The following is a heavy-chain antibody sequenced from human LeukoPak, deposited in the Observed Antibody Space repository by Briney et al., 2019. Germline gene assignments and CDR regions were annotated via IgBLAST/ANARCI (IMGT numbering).Heavy chain of an antibody. V-gene: IGHV4-38-2*02. D-gene: IGHD3-3*01. J-gene: IGHJ4*02. CDR1: GYSISSNYY. CDR2: IYHSGST. CDR3: ARDAYYDFWSGYSRGADY. Sequence: SETLSLTCTASGYSISSNYYWGWIRQPPGKGLEWIGGIYHSGSTYYNPSLKSRVTISADTSKNQFSLKLSSVTAADTAVYFCARDAYYDFWSGYSRGADYWGQGTLVTVSS.